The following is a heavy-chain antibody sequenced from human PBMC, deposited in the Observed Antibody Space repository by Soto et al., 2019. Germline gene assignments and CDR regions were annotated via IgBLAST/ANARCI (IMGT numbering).Heavy chain of an antibody. CDR3: ARSRYGDGDYFDP. V-gene: IGHV3-66*01. CDR1: GFTVSSNY. CDR2: FYSGGTT. J-gene: IGHJ5*02. D-gene: IGHD4-17*01. Sequence: PGGSLRLSCAASGFTVSSNYMSWVRQAPGKGLEWVSIFYSGGTTYYADSVKGRFTISRDTSKNTLYLQMNSLRAEDTAVYYCARSRYGDGDYFDPWGQGALVTISS.